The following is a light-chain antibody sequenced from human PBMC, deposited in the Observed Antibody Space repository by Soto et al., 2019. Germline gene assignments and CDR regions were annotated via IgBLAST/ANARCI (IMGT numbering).Light chain of an antibody. Sequence: EIVMTQSPDTLSVSPGERATLSCRASQSVTNNLAWYQQKPGQAPRLLIYGASTRATGIPARFSGSGSGTDFTLTISSLEPEDFAVYYGQQRSNWPQITFGQGTRLEIK. CDR2: GAS. CDR1: QSVTNN. V-gene: IGKV3-11*01. CDR3: QQRSNWPQIT. J-gene: IGKJ5*01.